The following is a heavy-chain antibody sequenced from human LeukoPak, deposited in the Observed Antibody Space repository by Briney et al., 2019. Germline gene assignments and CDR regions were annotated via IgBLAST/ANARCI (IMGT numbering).Heavy chain of an antibody. D-gene: IGHD3-22*01. CDR2: IYPGDSDT. Sequence: GESLKISCKGSGYSFTSYWIGWVRQMPGKGLEWMGIIYPGDSDTRYSPSFQGQVTISADKSISTAYLRWSSLKASDTAMYYCARLMPPYYYDSSGFHYFDYWGQGTLVTVSS. CDR3: ARLMPPYYYDSSGFHYFDY. J-gene: IGHJ4*02. V-gene: IGHV5-51*01. CDR1: GYSFTSYW.